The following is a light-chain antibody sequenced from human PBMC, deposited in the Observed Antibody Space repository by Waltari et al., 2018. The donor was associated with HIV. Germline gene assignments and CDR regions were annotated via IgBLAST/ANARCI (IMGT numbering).Light chain of an antibody. CDR1: SSDVGGYTY. CDR3: CSYAGSYTFG. CDR2: DVT. Sequence: QSALTQPRSVSGSPGQSVTISCTGTSSDVGGYTYVSWYQQHPGKAPKLMIYDVTKRPSGVPDRFTGSKSGNTASLTISGLQAEDEADYYCCSYAGSYTFGFGGGTKLTVL. V-gene: IGLV2-11*01. J-gene: IGLJ3*02.